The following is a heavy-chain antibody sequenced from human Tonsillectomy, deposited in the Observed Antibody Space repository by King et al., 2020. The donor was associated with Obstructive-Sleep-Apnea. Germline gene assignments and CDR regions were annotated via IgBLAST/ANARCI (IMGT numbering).Heavy chain of an antibody. CDR3: ARGNIVGTKGEFDY. D-gene: IGHD1-26*01. V-gene: IGHV3-30*09. CDR2: ISYDGSNK. CDR1: GFTFSIYA. Sequence: QLVQSGGGVVQPGRSLRLSCAASGFTFSIYAMHWVRQAPGKGLEWVAIISYDGSNKYYADSVKGRFAISRDNSKNTLYLQMNSQRAEDTAVFYCARGNIVGTKGEFDYWGQGTLVTVSS. J-gene: IGHJ4*02.